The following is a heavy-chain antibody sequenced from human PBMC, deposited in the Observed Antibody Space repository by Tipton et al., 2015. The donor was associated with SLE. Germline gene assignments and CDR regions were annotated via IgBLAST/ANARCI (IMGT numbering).Heavy chain of an antibody. Sequence: SLRLSCVGSGFTFSHYGANWVRQAPGKGLEWVASIKPDGSETYYVDSVKGRFSVSRDNAKNSLYLQMNSLRAEDTAVYYCARDKVGQDVWRKPLGCWGQGTLVTVSS. CDR1: GFTFSHYG. V-gene: IGHV3-7*01. J-gene: IGHJ4*02. CDR3: ARDKVGQDVWRKPLGC. D-gene: IGHD3-3*01. CDR2: IKPDGSET.